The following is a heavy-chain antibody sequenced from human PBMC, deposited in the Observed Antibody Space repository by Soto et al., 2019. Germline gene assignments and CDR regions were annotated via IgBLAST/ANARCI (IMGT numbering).Heavy chain of an antibody. CDR2: ISSSGSTI. CDR1: GFTFSSYE. CDR3: ASYDSSGYYFDY. D-gene: IGHD3-22*01. J-gene: IGHJ4*02. Sequence: GGSLRLSCAASGFTFSSYEMNWVRQAPGKGLEWSSYISSSGSTIYYADSVKDRFTISRNNAKNSLYLQMNSLRAEDTAVYYCASYDSSGYYFDYWGQGTLVTVSS. V-gene: IGHV3-48*03.